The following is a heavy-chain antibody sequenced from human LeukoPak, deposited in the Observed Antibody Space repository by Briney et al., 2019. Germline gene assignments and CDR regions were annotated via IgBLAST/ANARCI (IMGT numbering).Heavy chain of an antibody. V-gene: IGHV3-48*01. D-gene: IGHD2-2*01. CDR3: ARWDKSFYCSSTSCPDY. CDR1: GFTFSSYS. Sequence: GGSLRLSCAASGFTFSSYSMNWVRQAPGKGLEWVSYISSSSSTIYYADSVEGRFTISRDNAKNSLYLQMNSLRAEDTAVYYCARWDKSFYCSSTSCPDYWGQGTLVTVSS. CDR2: ISSSSSTI. J-gene: IGHJ4*02.